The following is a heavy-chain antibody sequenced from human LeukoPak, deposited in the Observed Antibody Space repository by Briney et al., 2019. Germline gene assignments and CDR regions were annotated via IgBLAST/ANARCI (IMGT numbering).Heavy chain of an antibody. Sequence: ASVKVSCKASGYTFTGYYMHWVRQAPGQGLEWMGWINPNSGVTNYAQKFQGRVTMTRDTSISTAYMELSRLRSDDTAVYYCARGGQLWLLGDENFDYWGQGTLVTVSS. J-gene: IGHJ4*02. V-gene: IGHV1-2*02. D-gene: IGHD5-18*01. CDR1: GYTFTGYY. CDR2: INPNSGVT. CDR3: ARGGQLWLLGDENFDY.